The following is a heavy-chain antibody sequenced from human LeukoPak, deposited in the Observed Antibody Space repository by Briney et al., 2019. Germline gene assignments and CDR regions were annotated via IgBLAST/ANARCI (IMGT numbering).Heavy chain of an antibody. V-gene: IGHV3-23*01. J-gene: IGHJ4*02. CDR1: GFIFSNYA. D-gene: IGHD2-2*02. Sequence: GGSLRLSCVASGFIFSNYATSWVRQAPGKGLEWVSVITGGGGSTYYADSVKGRFTISRDDSKNTLYLQMNSLRAEDTAVYYCAKEQGYCSTTRCYNGLDYWGQGTLVTVSS. CDR3: AKEQGYCSTTRCYNGLDY. CDR2: ITGGGGST.